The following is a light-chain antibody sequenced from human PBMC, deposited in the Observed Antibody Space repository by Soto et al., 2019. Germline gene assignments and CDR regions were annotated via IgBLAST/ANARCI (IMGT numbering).Light chain of an antibody. Sequence: QSALTQPASVSGSPGQSITIPCTGTSSDVGSNNYVSWYRQHPGKAPTLMIYEVNNRPSGVSNRFSGSKSGDTASLTISGLQAEDEADYYCSSYTPTNTVVFGGGTKLTVL. CDR2: EVN. CDR1: SSDVGSNNY. J-gene: IGLJ2*01. CDR3: SSYTPTNTVV. V-gene: IGLV2-14*01.